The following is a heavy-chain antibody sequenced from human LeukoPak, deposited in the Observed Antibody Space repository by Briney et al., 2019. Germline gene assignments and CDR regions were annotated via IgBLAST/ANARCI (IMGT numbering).Heavy chain of an antibody. CDR2: ISGSGGST. CDR3: AKDYGSGSYYLENYYYYYMDV. CDR1: GFTVSSNY. Sequence: PGGSLRLSCAASGFTVSSNYMSWVRQAPGKGLEWVSAISGSGGSTYYADSVKGRFTISRDNPKNTLYLQMNSLRAEDTAVYYCAKDYGSGSYYLENYYYYYMDVWGKGTTVTVSS. J-gene: IGHJ6*03. V-gene: IGHV3-23*01. D-gene: IGHD3-10*01.